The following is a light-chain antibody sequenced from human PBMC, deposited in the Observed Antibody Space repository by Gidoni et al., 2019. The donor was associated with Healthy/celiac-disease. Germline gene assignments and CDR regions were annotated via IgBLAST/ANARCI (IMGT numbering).Light chain of an antibody. V-gene: IGKV3-20*01. CDR1: QSVSISY. J-gene: IGKJ2*01. CDR3: QQYGSSPPYT. Sequence: VLTQSPGTLSLSPGERATLSCRASQSVSISYLAWYQQKPGQAPRLLIYGASSRATGIPDRFSGSGSGTDFTLTISRLEPEDFAVYYCQQYGSSPPYTFGQGTKLEIK. CDR2: GAS.